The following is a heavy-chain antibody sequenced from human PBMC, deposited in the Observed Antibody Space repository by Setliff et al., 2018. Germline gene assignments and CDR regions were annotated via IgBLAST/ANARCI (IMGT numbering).Heavy chain of an antibody. J-gene: IGHJ4*02. Sequence: LRLSCEASGFTFSNYAMGWVRQAPGKGLEWVSVIYSGGSRTYSADSVKGRFTIFRDNSRSTLHLQMNSLRAEDTAVYYCAKDQRESTGWFKLFDYWGQGVLVTVSS. CDR3: AKDQRESTGWFKLFDY. CDR1: GFTFSNYA. D-gene: IGHD6-19*01. V-gene: IGHV3-23*03. CDR2: IYSGGSRT.